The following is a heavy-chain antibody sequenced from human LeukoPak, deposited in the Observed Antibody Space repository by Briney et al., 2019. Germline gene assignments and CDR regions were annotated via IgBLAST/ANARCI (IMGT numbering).Heavy chain of an antibody. CDR1: GGSFSGYY. CDR2: INHSGST. V-gene: IGHV4-34*01. CDR3: AVLPGNWFDP. Sequence: PSETLPLTCAVYGGSFSGYYWSWIRQPPGKGLEWIGEINHSGSTNYNPSLKSRVTISVDTSKNQFSLKLSSVTAADTAVYYCAVLPGNWFDPWGQGTLVTVSS. J-gene: IGHJ5*02.